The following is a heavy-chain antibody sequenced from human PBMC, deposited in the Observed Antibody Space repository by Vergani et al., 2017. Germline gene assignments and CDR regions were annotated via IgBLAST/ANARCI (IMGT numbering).Heavy chain of an antibody. J-gene: IGHJ4*02. V-gene: IGHV3-23*01. CDR3: AKDRGYGGTGHPNDY. CDR1: GFTFTSSA. D-gene: IGHD4-23*01. Sequence: VQLLESGGGLVQPGGSLRLSCAASGFTFTSSAMRCVRQAPGKGLGWVSAIRGSGRSTYYADSVKGRFTISRDNSKNTLYLQMNSLRAEDTAVYYCAKDRGYGGTGHPNDYWGQGTLVTVSS. CDR2: IRGSGRST.